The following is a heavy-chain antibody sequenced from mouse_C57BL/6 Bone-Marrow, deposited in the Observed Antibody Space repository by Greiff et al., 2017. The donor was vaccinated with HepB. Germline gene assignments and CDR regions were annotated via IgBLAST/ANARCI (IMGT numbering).Heavy chain of an antibody. Sequence: EVQGVESGGGLMKPGGSLKLSCAASGFTFSSYTMSWVRQTPEKRLEWVATISGGGGNTYYPDSVKGRFTISRDNAKNTLYLQMSSLRSEDTALYYCARNYYGSSWAYWGQGTLVTVSA. CDR3: ARNYYGSSWAY. J-gene: IGHJ3*01. CDR1: GFTFSSYT. V-gene: IGHV5-9*01. D-gene: IGHD1-1*01. CDR2: ISGGGGNT.